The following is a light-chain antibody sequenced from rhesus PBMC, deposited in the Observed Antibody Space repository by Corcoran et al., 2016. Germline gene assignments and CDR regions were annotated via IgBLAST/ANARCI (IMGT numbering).Light chain of an antibody. CDR2: AAS. J-gene: IGKJ4*01. V-gene: IGKV1-25*01. CDR1: QGISSY. Sequence: DIQMTQSPSSLSASVGDRVTITCRASQGISSYVAWYQQKPGKATKLLISAASTLQSGAPSRFSGSGSGTVFTLTISNLQPEDFTTYSCQQHNSYPLPFGGGTKV. CDR3: QQHNSYPLP.